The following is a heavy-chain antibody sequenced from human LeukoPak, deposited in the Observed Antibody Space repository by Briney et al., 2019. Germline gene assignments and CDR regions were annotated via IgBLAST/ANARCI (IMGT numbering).Heavy chain of an antibody. CDR1: GYTFTSYD. D-gene: IGHD3-22*01. CDR2: MNPNSGNT. J-gene: IGHJ4*02. V-gene: IGHV1-8*03. CDR3: ARGRYYDSSGYYYY. Sequence: GASVKVSCKASGYTFTSYDINWVRQATGQGLEWMGWMNPNSGNTGYAQKFQGRVTTTRNTSISTAYMELSSLRSEDTAVYYCARGRYYDSSGYYYYWGQGTLVTVSS.